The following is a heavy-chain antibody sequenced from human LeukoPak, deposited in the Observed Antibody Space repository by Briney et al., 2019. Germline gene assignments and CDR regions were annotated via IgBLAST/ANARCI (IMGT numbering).Heavy chain of an antibody. CDR3: ARGWVRGVIAYYYYGMDV. J-gene: IGHJ6*04. V-gene: IGHV1-18*04. CDR2: ISAYNGNT. CDR1: GYTFTSYG. Sequence: GASVKVSCKASGYTFTSYGISWVRQAPGQGLEWMGWISAYNGNTNYAQKLQGRVTMTTDTSMSTAYMELGSLRSDDTAVYYCARGWVRGVIAYYYYGMDVWGKGTTVTVSS. D-gene: IGHD3-10*01.